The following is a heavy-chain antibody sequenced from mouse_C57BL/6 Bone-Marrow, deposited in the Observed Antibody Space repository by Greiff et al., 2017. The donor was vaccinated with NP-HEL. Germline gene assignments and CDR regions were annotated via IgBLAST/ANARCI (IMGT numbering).Heavy chain of an antibody. Sequence: DVMLVESGGGLVKPGGSLKLSCAASGFTFSSYAMSWVRQTPEKRLEWVATISDGGSYTYYPDNVKGRFTISRDNAKNNLYLQMSHLKSEDTAMYYCARGGWLPPWFAYWGQGTLVTVSA. CDR3: ARGGWLPPWFAY. V-gene: IGHV5-4*03. CDR1: GFTFSSYA. D-gene: IGHD2-3*01. CDR2: ISDGGSYT. J-gene: IGHJ3*01.